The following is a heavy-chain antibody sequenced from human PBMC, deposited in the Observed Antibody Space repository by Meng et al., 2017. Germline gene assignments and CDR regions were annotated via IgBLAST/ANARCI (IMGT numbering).Heavy chain of an antibody. CDR3: ARDFRGVIAAAHGPLDY. J-gene: IGHJ4*02. CDR2: ISYDGSNK. D-gene: IGHD6-13*01. V-gene: IGHV3-30*01. CDR1: GFTFISND. Sequence: VVVVGSGGGVVQPGGSLRYACATSGFTFISNDMHGVRQAAGKGLEWVAVISYDGSNKYYADSVKGRFTISRDNSKNTLYLQMNSLRAEDTAVYYCARDFRGVIAAAHGPLDYWGQGTLVTVSS.